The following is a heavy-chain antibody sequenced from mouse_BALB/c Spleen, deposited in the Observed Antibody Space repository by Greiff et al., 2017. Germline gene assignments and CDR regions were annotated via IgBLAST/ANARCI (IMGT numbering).Heavy chain of an antibody. CDR2: ISSGGSYT. V-gene: IGHV5-6*01. Sequence: EVKLMESGGDLVKPGGSLKLSCAASGFTFSSYGMSWVRQTPDKRLEWVATISSGGSYTYYPDSVKGRFTISRDNAKNTLYLQMSSLKSEDTAMYYCARGGTTVDRDAMDYWGQGTSVTVSS. D-gene: IGHD1-1*01. J-gene: IGHJ4*01. CDR1: GFTFSSYG. CDR3: ARGGTTVDRDAMDY.